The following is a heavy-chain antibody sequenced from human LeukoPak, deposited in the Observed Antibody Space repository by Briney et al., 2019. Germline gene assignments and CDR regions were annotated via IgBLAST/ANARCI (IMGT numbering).Heavy chain of an antibody. D-gene: IGHD6-13*01. CDR1: GYTFTGYY. V-gene: IGHV1-2*02. CDR3: ARDWGEQQLVGHWYFDL. J-gene: IGHJ2*01. CDR2: INPNSGGT. Sequence: ASVKVSCKASGYTFTGYYMHWVRQAPGQGLEWMGWINPNSGGTNYAQKFQGRVTMTRVTSISTAYMELSRLRSDDTAVYYCARDWGEQQLVGHWYFDLWGRGTLVTVSS.